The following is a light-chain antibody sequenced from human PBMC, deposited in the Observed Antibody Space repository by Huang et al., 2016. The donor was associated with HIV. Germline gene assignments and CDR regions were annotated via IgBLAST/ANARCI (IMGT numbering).Light chain of an antibody. CDR2: AAS. J-gene: IGKJ1*01. CDR1: QDIDAS. Sequence: DIQMTQSPSSLSASIGDRITISCRASQDIDASLAWYQHKPGKVPNLLIYAASTLQSGVPSRFSGSGSGTNFTLTIGSLQPEDVGSYYCQKYNDVPRTFGQGTKVEIK. CDR3: QKYNDVPRT. V-gene: IGKV1-27*01.